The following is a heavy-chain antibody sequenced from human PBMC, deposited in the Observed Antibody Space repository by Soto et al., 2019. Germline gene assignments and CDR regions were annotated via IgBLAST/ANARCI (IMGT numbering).Heavy chain of an antibody. CDR3: AKSVDHKYYFDY. CDR1: GFSFSTYG. J-gene: IGHJ4*02. Sequence: EVQLLESGGGLEQPGGSLRLSCAASGFSFSTYGMNWVRQAPGKGLEWVSLIRGSGDSTYYADSVKGRFTISRDNSKNTLYLQMNSLRAEDTAVYYCAKSVDHKYYFDYWGQGTLVTVSS. V-gene: IGHV3-23*01. CDR2: IRGSGDST.